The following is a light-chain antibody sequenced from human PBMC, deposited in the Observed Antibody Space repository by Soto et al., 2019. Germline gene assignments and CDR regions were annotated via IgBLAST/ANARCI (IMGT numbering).Light chain of an antibody. CDR1: SIDVGDYNY. J-gene: IGLJ3*02. CDR2: EVS. Sequence: QSVLTQPASVSGSPGQSITISCTGTSIDVGDYNYVSWYQQHPGKAPKLMIYEVSHRLSGVSNRFSGSKSGYTDALTISGLQDEDEADYYCSSYVSNSIVVFGGGTKLTVL. V-gene: IGLV2-14*01. CDR3: SSYVSNSIVV.